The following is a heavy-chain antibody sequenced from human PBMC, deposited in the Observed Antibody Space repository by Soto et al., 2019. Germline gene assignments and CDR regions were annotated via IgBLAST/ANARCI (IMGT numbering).Heavy chain of an antibody. J-gene: IGHJ3*02. CDR2: IRSKAYGGTT. D-gene: IGHD3-9*01. Sequence: PGGSLRLSCTASGFTFGDYAMSWFRQAPGKGLEWVGFIRSKAYGGTTEYAASVKGRFTIPRDDSKSIAYLQMNSLKTEDTAVYYCTRDFPFSYDILTLHTPDAFDIWGQGTMVPSPQ. CDR1: GFTFGDYA. CDR3: TRDFPFSYDILTLHTPDAFDI. V-gene: IGHV3-49*03.